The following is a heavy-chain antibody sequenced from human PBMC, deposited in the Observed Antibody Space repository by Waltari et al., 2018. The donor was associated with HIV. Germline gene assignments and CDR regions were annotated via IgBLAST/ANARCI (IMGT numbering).Heavy chain of an antibody. J-gene: IGHJ4*02. CDR3: ARDYGSGSYYNY. D-gene: IGHD3-10*01. Sequence: EVQLVESGGGVVRPGGSLRLSCVASGFNFDDYGMSWVRQAPGKGLEWVSGINWNGGSTGYADSVKGRFSISRDNAKNSLYLQMNRLRAEDTALYYCARDYGSGSYYNYWGQGTLVTVSS. V-gene: IGHV3-20*04. CDR1: GFNFDDYG. CDR2: INWNGGST.